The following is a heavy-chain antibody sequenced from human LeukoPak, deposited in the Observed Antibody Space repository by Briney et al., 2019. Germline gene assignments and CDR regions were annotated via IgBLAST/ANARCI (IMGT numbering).Heavy chain of an antibody. J-gene: IGHJ3*02. V-gene: IGHV1-2*02. CDR2: INPNSGDT. Sequence: GASVKVSCKASGYTFTGYYIHWVRQAPGQGLEWMGWINPNSGDTNYAQKFQGRVTMTRDTSISTAYMELSRLRSDDTAVYYCARGYWVATIAANSRGAFDIWGQGTMVTVSS. D-gene: IGHD5-12*01. CDR3: ARGYWVATIAANSRGAFDI. CDR1: GYTFTGYY.